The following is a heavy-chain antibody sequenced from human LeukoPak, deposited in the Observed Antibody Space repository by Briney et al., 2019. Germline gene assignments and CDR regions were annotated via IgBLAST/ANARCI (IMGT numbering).Heavy chain of an antibody. CDR3: AELGITMIGGV. CDR1: GLTFADYT. J-gene: IGHJ6*04. CDR2: ISYDGSNK. D-gene: IGHD3-10*02. Sequence: GESLRLSCAASGLTFADYTMHWVRQAPGKGLEWVAVISYDGSNKYYADSVKGRFTISRDNSKNTLYLQMNSLRAEDTAVYYCAELGITMIGGVWGKGTTVTISS. V-gene: IGHV3-30*18.